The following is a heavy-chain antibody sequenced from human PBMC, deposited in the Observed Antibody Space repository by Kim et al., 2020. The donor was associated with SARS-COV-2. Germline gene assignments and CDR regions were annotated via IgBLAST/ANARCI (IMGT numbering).Heavy chain of an antibody. CDR2: ISSSSSYT. D-gene: IGHD2-2*01. CDR3: ARDRGGQLPRDAFDI. Sequence: GGSLRLSCAASAFTFSDYYMSWIRQAPGKGLEWVSYISSSSSYTNYADSVKGRFTISRDNAKNSLYLQMNSLRAEDTAVYYCARDRGGQLPRDAFDIWGQGTMVTVSS. V-gene: IGHV3-11*06. CDR1: AFTFSDYY. J-gene: IGHJ3*02.